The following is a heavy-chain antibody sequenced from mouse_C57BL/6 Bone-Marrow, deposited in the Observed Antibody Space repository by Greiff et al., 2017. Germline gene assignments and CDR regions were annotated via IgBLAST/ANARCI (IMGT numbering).Heavy chain of an antibody. CDR1: GFSLTSYG. Sequence: VQLQQSGPGLVQPSQSLSITCTVSGFSLTSYGVHWVRQSPGTGLEWLGLIWSGGSTDYNAAFISRLSISKDNSKSQVFFKMNSLQADDTAIYYCARKGREGYFDVWGTGTTVTVSS. V-gene: IGHV2-2*01. CDR2: IWSGGST. CDR3: ARKGREGYFDV. J-gene: IGHJ1*03.